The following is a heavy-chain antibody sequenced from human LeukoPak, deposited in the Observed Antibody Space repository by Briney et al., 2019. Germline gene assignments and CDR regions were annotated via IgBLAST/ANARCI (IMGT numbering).Heavy chain of an antibody. Sequence: GGSLRLSCAASGFTFSTYTMNWVRQAPGKGLEWVSYISSSSSTIYYADSVKGRFTISRDNAKNSMYLQMNSLRVEDTAVYYCASRYYYDSSGYYDYWGQGTPVTVSP. CDR2: ISSSSSTI. J-gene: IGHJ4*02. V-gene: IGHV3-48*04. CDR1: GFTFSTYT. CDR3: ASRYYYDSSGYYDY. D-gene: IGHD3-22*01.